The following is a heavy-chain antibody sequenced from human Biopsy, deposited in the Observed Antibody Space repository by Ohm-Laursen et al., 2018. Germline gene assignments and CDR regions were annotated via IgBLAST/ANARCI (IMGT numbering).Heavy chain of an antibody. CDR1: GDSFTSYA. D-gene: IGHD1-26*01. CDR2: IIPIPNVA. V-gene: IGHV1-69*10. J-gene: IGHJ5*02. Sequence: GASVKVSCKASGDSFTSYAIGWVRQAPGQGLEWMGEIIPIPNVATYAQKFQGRITITADESTSTAYMELSSLTSDDTAVYFCARGEGSSWFDPWGHGTLVTVSS. CDR3: ARGEGSSWFDP.